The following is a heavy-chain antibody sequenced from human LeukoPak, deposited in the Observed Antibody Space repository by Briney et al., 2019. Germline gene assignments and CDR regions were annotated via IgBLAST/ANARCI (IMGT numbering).Heavy chain of an antibody. CDR1: GYTFTGYY. CDR2: INPNSGGT. V-gene: IGHV1-2*02. D-gene: IGHD6-13*01. CDR3: ARDLSSWYSRSTLIDY. J-gene: IGHJ4*02. Sequence: ASVKVSCKASGYTFTGYYMHWVRQAPGQGLEWMGWINPNSGGTNYAQKFQGRVTMTRDTSISTAYMELSRLRSDDTAVYYCARDLSSWYSRSTLIDYWGQGTLVTVSS.